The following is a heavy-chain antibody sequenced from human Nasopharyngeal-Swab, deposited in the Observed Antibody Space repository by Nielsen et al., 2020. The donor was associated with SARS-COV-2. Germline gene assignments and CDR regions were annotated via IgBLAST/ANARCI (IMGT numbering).Heavy chain of an antibody. Sequence: ASVKVSCKASGYTFTSYAMHWVRQAPGQRLEWMGWINAGNGNTKYSQKFQGRVTITRDTSASTAYMELSSLRSEDTAVYYWAISSGYYMALYYYYGMDVWGQGTTVTVSS. CDR3: AISSGYYMALYYYYGMDV. J-gene: IGHJ6*02. D-gene: IGHD3-22*01. CDR2: INAGNGNT. V-gene: IGHV1-3*01. CDR1: GYTFTSYA.